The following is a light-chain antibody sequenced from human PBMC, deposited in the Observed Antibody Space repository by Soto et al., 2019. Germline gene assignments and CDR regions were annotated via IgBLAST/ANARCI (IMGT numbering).Light chain of an antibody. Sequence: DIVMTQSPLSLPVTPGEPASMSCRSSQSLLHSSGNNYLDWYVQKPGQSPQLLIYWGSSRASGVPDRFSGSGSGTDFTLKISRVEAEDVGIYYCIQGPQTPITFGKGTRLEIK. CDR2: WGS. CDR3: IQGPQTPIT. CDR1: QSLLHSSGNNY. J-gene: IGKJ5*01. V-gene: IGKV2-28*01.